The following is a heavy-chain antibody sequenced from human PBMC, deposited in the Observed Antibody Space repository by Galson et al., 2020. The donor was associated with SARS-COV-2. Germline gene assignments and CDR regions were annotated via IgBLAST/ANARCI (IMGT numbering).Heavy chain of an antibody. J-gene: IGHJ5*02. Sequence: ASVKVSCKVSGYILTELSMHWVRQAPGKGLEWMGGFDPEDGETIYAQKFQGRVTMTEDTSTDTAYMELSSLRSEDTAVYYCATATPITMTGWFDPWGQGTLVTVSS. CDR1: GYILTELS. CDR3: ATATPITMTGWFDP. D-gene: IGHD3-22*01. V-gene: IGHV1-24*01. CDR2: FDPEDGET.